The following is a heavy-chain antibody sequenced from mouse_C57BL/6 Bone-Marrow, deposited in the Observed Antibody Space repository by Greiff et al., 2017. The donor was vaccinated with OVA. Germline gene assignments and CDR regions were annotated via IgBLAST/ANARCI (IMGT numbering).Heavy chain of an antibody. CDR3: ARWTTVVAPYAMDY. D-gene: IGHD1-1*01. Sequence: EVQLQESGPELVKPGASVKIPCKASGYTFTDYNMDWVKQSHGKSLEWIGDINPNNGGTIYNQKFKGKATLTVDKSSSTAYMELRSLTSEDTAVYYCARWTTVVAPYAMDYWGQGTSVTVSS. CDR2: INPNNGGT. CDR1: GYTFTDYN. J-gene: IGHJ4*01. V-gene: IGHV1-18*01.